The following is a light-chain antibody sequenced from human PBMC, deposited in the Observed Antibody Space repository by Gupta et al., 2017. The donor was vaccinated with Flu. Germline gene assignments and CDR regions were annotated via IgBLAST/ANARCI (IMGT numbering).Light chain of an antibody. V-gene: IGLV1-51*01. J-gene: IGLJ3*02. CDR1: SSKVGNNY. CDR3: GRGDARWTAKV. CDR2: DNN. Sequence: RVTTTGTGSSSKVGNNYVSWYQRRPEPAPHLLIYDNNKRPSGIPDRFSGSKSGTSATLDITGLQAGEEAVYYCGRGDARWTAKVFGGGTNLTVL.